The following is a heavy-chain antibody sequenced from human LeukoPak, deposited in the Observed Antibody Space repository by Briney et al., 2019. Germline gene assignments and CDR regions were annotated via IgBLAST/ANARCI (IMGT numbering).Heavy chain of an antibody. D-gene: IGHD6-13*01. CDR2: IYYSGNT. J-gene: IGHJ4*02. Sequence: SETLSLTCTVSGASITSYYWSWIRQPPGKGLEWIGNIYYSGNTNYNPSLKSRATISVDTSKNQFSLKLSSVTAADTAVYYCARGVYIAAAQYGYWGQGTLVTVSS. CDR3: ARGVYIAAAQYGY. V-gene: IGHV4-59*01. CDR1: GASITSYY.